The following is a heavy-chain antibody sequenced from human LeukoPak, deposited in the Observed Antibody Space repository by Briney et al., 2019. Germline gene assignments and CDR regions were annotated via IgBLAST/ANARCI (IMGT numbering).Heavy chain of an antibody. CDR3: AKDPRTDYGDYADY. V-gene: IGHV3-23*01. CDR2: ISGSGGRT. D-gene: IGHD4-17*01. CDR1: GFTFSSHG. Sequence: GGTLRLSCAASGFTFSSHGMNWVRQAPGKGLEWVSGISGSGGRTYYADSVKGRFTISRDNSKNTLYLQMNSLRAEDTAVYYCAKDPRTDYGDYADYWGQGTLVTVSS. J-gene: IGHJ4*02.